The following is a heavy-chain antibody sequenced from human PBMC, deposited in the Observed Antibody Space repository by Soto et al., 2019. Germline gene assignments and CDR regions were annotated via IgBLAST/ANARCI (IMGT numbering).Heavy chain of an antibody. Sequence: SGPTLVNPTQTLTLTCSFSGFSLSTSGVGVGWIRQPPGKALEWLALIYWNDYKPYSPSLKSRLTTTKDTSKNQVVLTMTNMDPVDTATFYCAHLLKDTYPDYFDYWGQGTLVTVSS. CDR1: GFSLSTSGVG. V-gene: IGHV2-5*01. J-gene: IGHJ4*02. CDR3: AHLLKDTYPDYFDY. CDR2: IYWNDYK.